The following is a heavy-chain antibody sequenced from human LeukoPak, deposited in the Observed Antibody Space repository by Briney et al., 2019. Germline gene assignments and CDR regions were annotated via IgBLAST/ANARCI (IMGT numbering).Heavy chain of an antibody. J-gene: IGHJ3*02. CDR2: SYPGDSHT. CDR1: GYSFTSYW. V-gene: IGHV5-51*01. Sequence: GQSLKISCKGSGYSFTSYWIGWVRQMPGKGLEWMGISYPGDSHTRYRPSFQAQVTISADKSISPASLYPSSLKASDTAMYDCARRYCTGGSCYPVDFDIWGQGTMVTVSS. D-gene: IGHD2-15*01. CDR3: ARRYCTGGSCYPVDFDI.